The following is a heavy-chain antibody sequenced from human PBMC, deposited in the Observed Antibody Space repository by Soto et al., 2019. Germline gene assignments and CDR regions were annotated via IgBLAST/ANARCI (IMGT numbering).Heavy chain of an antibody. CDR3: AGHGGYSY. CDR2: ILGSGGDT. J-gene: IGHJ4*02. V-gene: IGHV3-23*01. D-gene: IGHD2-15*01. CDR1: GFTLRTNG. Sequence: PGGFLRLSCAATGFTLRTNGMSWFRQAPGKGLEWVSSILGSGGDTYYADSLKGRSTISRDNSKNTLYLQLNSLGAEDTALYYCAGHGGYSYLGQGTLVTVSS.